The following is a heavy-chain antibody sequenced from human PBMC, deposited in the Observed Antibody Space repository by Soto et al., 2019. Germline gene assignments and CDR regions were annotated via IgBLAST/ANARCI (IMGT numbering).Heavy chain of an antibody. CDR2: ISYDGSNK. J-gene: IGHJ4*02. D-gene: IGHD6-19*01. CDR3: AKDTRLGIAVAGTGDY. V-gene: IGHV3-30*18. Sequence: GGSLRLSCAASGFTFSSYGMHWVRQAPGKGLEWVAVISYDGSNKYYADSVKGRFTISRDNSKNTLYLQMNSLRAEDTAVYYCAKDTRLGIAVAGTGDYWGQGTLVTVSS. CDR1: GFTFSSYG.